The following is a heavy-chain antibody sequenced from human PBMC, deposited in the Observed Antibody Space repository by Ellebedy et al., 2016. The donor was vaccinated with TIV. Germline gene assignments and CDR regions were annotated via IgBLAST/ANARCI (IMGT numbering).Heavy chain of an antibody. Sequence: GESLKISCAASGFTFSSYAMSWVRQAPGKGLEWVSAISGSGGSTYYADSVKGRFTISRDNSKNTLYLQMNSLRAEDTAVYYCAREEWELLGWFDPWGQGTLVTVSS. J-gene: IGHJ5*02. D-gene: IGHD1-26*01. CDR1: GFTFSSYA. V-gene: IGHV3-23*01. CDR2: ISGSGGST. CDR3: AREEWELLGWFDP.